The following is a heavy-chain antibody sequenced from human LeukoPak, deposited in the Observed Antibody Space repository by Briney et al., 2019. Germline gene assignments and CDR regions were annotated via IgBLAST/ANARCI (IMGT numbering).Heavy chain of an antibody. CDR2: IYYSGST. D-gene: IGHD3-22*01. CDR3: AKNTYYYDSSGYPAWFDP. CDR1: GGSISSYY. V-gene: IGHV4-59*01. Sequence: PSETLSLTCTVSGGSISSYYWSWIRQPPGKGLEWIGYIYYSGSTNYNPSLKSRVTISVDTSKNQFSLKLSSVTAADTAVYYCAKNTYYYDSSGYPAWFDPWGQGTLVTVSS. J-gene: IGHJ5*02.